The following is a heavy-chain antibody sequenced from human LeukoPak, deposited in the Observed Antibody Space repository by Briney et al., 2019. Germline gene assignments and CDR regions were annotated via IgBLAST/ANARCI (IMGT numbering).Heavy chain of an antibody. Sequence: PGRSLRLSCEASGFTFSIFPMHWVRQAPGKGLEWVALISSGSEKYYADSVKGRFTISRDNSKNMLYLQMNSLRADDTAVYYCARDLELSAVYYFDSWGRGTLVIVSS. J-gene: IGHJ4*02. V-gene: IGHV3-30*04. CDR2: ISSGSEK. D-gene: IGHD3-3*01. CDR1: GFTFSIFP. CDR3: ARDLELSAVYYFDS.